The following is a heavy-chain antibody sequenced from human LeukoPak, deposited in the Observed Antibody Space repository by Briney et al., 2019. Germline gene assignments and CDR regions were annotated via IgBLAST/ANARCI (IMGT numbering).Heavy chain of an antibody. CDR1: GGSISSYY. Sequence: SETLSPTCTVSGGSISSYYWSWIRQPAGKGLEWIGRIYTSGSTNYNPSLKSRVTMSVDTSKNQFSLKLSSVTAADTAVYYCARGQGLRFLEWLSWFDPWGQGTLVTVSS. J-gene: IGHJ5*02. CDR3: ARGQGLRFLEWLSWFDP. V-gene: IGHV4-4*07. D-gene: IGHD3-3*01. CDR2: IYTSGST.